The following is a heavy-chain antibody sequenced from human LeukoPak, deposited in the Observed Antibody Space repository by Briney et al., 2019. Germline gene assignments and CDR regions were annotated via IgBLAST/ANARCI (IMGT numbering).Heavy chain of an antibody. CDR1: GGSISSYY. CDR3: VRDLGRFGPRPDAFDI. Sequence: PSETLSLTCTVSGGSISSYYWSWIRQPAGKGLEWIGRIYTSGSTNYNPSLKSRVTMSVDTSKNQFSLKLSSVTAADTAVYYCVRDLGRFGPRPDAFDIWGQGTMVTVSS. CDR2: IYTSGST. V-gene: IGHV4-4*07. J-gene: IGHJ3*02. D-gene: IGHD7-27*01.